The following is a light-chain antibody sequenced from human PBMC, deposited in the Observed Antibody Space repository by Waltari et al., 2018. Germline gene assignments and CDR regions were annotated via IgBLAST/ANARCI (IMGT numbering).Light chain of an antibody. V-gene: IGLV3-25*03. CDR3: QSADSSGWV. Sequence: SYELPPPPSLSVSPGQTASITSSGDDLPNQFGYWYQQKAGQAPVLVIYKDTERPSGIPERFSGSSSGTTVTLTISAVQAEDEADYYCQSADSSGWVFGGGTKLTVL. CDR1: DLPNQF. CDR2: KDT. J-gene: IGLJ3*02.